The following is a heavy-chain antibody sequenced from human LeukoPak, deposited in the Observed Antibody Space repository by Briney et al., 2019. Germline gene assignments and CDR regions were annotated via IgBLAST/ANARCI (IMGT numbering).Heavy chain of an antibody. J-gene: IGHJ4*02. CDR3: AKDTRGVVVPAAPFDY. V-gene: IGHV3-23*01. CDR2: ISGSGGST. D-gene: IGHD2-2*01. Sequence: GGSLRLSCAASGFTFSSYAMSWVRQAPGKGLEWVSAISGSGGSTYYADSVKGRFTISRDNSKNTLYLQMNSLRAEDTAVYCCAKDTRGVVVPAAPFDYWGQGTLVTVSS. CDR1: GFTFSSYA.